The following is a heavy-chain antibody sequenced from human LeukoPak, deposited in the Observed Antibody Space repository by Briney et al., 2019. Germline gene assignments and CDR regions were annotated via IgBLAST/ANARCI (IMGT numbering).Heavy chain of an antibody. Sequence: PGGSLRLSCAASGFTFSSYAMSWVRQAPGKGLEWVSAISGSGGSTYYADSVKGRFTISRDNSKNTLYLQMNSLRAEDTAVYYCAKASWMAFGELFSYYYMDVWGKGTTVTVSS. D-gene: IGHD3-10*01. CDR3: AKASWMAFGELFSYYYMDV. J-gene: IGHJ6*03. CDR2: ISGSGGST. V-gene: IGHV3-23*01. CDR1: GFTFSSYA.